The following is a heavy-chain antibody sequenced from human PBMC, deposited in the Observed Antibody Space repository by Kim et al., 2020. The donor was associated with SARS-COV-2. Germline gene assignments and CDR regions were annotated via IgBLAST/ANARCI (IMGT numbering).Heavy chain of an antibody. V-gene: IGHV4-34*01. CDR3: ARFVCALCRPMVRGVRSYGMDV. J-gene: IGHJ6*02. Sequence: SETLSLTCAVYGGSFSGYYWSWIRQPPGKGLEWIGEINHSGSTNYNPSLKSRVTISVDTSKNQFSLKLSSVTAADTAVYYCARFVCALCRPMVRGVRSYGMDVWGQGTTVTVSS. CDR2: INHSGST. D-gene: IGHD3-10*01. CDR1: GGSFSGYY.